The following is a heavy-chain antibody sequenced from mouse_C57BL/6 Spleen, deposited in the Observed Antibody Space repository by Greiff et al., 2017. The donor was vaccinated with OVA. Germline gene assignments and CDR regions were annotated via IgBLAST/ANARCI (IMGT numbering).Heavy chain of an antibody. Sequence: QVQLQQSGPELVKPGASVKISCKASGYAFSSSWMNWVKQRPGKGLEWIGRIYPGDGDTNYNGKFKGKATLTADKSSSTAYMQLSSLTSEDSAVYFCARLSGKYVTYFDYWGQGTTLTVSS. J-gene: IGHJ2*01. CDR3: ARLSGKYVTYFDY. CDR2: IYPGDGDT. CDR1: GYAFSSSW. D-gene: IGHD2-1*01. V-gene: IGHV1-82*01.